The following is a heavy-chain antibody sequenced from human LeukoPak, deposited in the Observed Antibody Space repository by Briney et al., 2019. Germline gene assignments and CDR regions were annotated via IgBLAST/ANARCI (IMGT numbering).Heavy chain of an antibody. CDR3: ARDRRYGYDWSFDF. V-gene: IGHV3-48*03. D-gene: IGHD5-12*01. CDR2: ISSSGSTI. J-gene: IGHJ4*02. Sequence: PGGSLRLSCAASGFIFSSYEMNWVRQAPGKGLEWVSYISSSGSTIYYADSVKGRFTISRDNAKNSLYLQMNSLRAEDTAIYYCARDRRYGYDWSFDFWGQGTLVTVSS. CDR1: GFIFSSYE.